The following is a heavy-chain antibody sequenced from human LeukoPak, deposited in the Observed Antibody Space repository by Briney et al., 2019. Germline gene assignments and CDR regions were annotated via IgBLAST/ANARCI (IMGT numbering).Heavy chain of an antibody. CDR3: ARGRYESTRLSAYYYYYMDV. J-gene: IGHJ6*03. Sequence: SETLSLTCAVSGYSISAYSISAGSYWGWIRQPPGKGLEWIASIHHSGSTYYNPSFKSRVTISLDTSKNQLSLRLSSVTAADTAVYYCARGRYESTRLSAYYYYYMDVWGKGTTVTVSS. CDR1: GYSISAYSISAGSY. D-gene: IGHD1-14*01. CDR2: IHHSGST. V-gene: IGHV4-38-2*01.